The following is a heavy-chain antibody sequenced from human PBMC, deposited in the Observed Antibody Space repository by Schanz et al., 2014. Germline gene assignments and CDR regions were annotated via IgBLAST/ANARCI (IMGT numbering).Heavy chain of an antibody. J-gene: IGHJ4*02. D-gene: IGHD3-10*01. CDR1: GFTFSSHW. CDR2: INSVGSNT. V-gene: IGHV3-74*02. CDR3: ARGGFGEVSYFDY. Sequence: EVQLVESGGGLVKPGGSLRLSCAASGFTFSSHWMHWVRQDPGKGLVWVARINSVGSNTDYADSVTGRFTISRDNAKNTLYLQMNSLRPEDTAVYYCARGGFGEVSYFDYWGQGTLVTVSS.